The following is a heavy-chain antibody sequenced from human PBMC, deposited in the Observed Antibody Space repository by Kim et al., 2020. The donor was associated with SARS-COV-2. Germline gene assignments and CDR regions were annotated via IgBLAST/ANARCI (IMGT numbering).Heavy chain of an antibody. J-gene: IGHJ4*02. V-gene: IGHV3-23*01. CDR2: IRGSGSST. CDR1: GFTFSSYY. D-gene: IGHD2-21*01. Sequence: GGSLRLSCAASGFTFSSYYMSWVRQAPGKGPEWVSGIRGSGSSTHYADSVKGRFTVSRDNSKNTLYLQMNSLRAEDTAVYYCAKDKGTGIRLWSQETPGVIGPFVFDYWGQGTLVTVSS. CDR3: AKDKGTGIRLWSQETPGVIGPFVFDY.